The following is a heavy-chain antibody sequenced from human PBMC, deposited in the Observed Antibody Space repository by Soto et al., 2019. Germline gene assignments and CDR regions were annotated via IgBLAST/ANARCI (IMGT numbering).Heavy chain of an antibody. CDR1: GASITSTTYF. D-gene: IGHD3-3*01. Sequence: PSETLSLTCSLSGASITSTTYFWAWIRKTPGKGLEWVDSIYYSGKTHYNPSLKSRATISVDRSRNQFSLEVKSVTAADTAVYYFSKNLPRPGRFYFWGQGSVVPGSS. V-gene: IGHV4-39*01. CDR2: IYYSGKT. J-gene: IGHJ4*02. CDR3: SKNLPRPGRFYF.